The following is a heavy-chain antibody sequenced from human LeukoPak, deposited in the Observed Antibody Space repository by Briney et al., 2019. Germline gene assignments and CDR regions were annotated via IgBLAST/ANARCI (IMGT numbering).Heavy chain of an antibody. CDR1: GFTFSGYI. V-gene: IGHV3-48*01. Sequence: GGSLRLSCAASGFTFSGYIMNWVRQAPGKGLEWVSFIGTSGNTICYADSVKGRFTVSRDNAKNALYLQMNSLTAEDTAVYYCARDQWLDYWGQGTLVTVSS. J-gene: IGHJ4*02. CDR2: IGTSGNTI. D-gene: IGHD5-24*01. CDR3: ARDQWLDY.